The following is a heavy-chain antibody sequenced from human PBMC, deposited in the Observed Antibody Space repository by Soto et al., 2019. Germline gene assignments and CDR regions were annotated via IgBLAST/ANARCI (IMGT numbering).Heavy chain of an antibody. CDR3: RGARPSQQDFDY. Sequence: PLETLSLTCSFSGFSISTSSYLIWIRQPPGKGLEWIGYFYFSGSTNYNPSLKSRVTISVDTSKNQFSLSLSSVTAADTAVYYCRGARPSQQDFDYWGQGTLVTVSS. V-gene: IGHV4-61*01. CDR1: GFSISTSSYL. D-gene: IGHD2-15*01. CDR2: FYFSGST. J-gene: IGHJ4*02.